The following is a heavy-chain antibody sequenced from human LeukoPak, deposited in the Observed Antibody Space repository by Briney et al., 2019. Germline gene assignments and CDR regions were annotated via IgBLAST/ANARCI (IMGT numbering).Heavy chain of an antibody. CDR2: IIPIFGTA. J-gene: IGHJ4*02. CDR1: GGTFSSYA. V-gene: IGHV1-69*05. CDR3: ARGRRILVRDTNAGDFFDY. D-gene: IGHD1-26*01. Sequence: ASVKVSCKASGGTFSSYAISWVRQAPGQGLEWMGGIIPIFGTANYAQKFQGRVTITTDESTSTAYMELSSLRSDDTAVYYCARGRRILVRDTNAGDFFDYWGQGALVTVSS.